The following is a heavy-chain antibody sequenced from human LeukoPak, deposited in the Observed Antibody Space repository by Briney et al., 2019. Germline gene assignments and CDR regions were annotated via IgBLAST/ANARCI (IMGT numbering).Heavy chain of an antibody. CDR3: ARDPHILYSSSWSNWFDP. D-gene: IGHD6-13*01. CDR1: GGTFSSYA. Sequence: ASVKVSCKASGGTFSSYAISWVRQAPGQGLEWMGGIIPIFGTANYAQKFQGRVTITADKSTSTAYMELSSLRSEDTAVYYCARDPHILYSSSWSNWFDPWGQGTLVTVSS. V-gene: IGHV1-69*06. CDR2: IIPIFGTA. J-gene: IGHJ5*02.